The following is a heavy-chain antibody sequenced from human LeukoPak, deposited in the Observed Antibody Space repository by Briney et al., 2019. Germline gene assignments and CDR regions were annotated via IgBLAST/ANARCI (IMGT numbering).Heavy chain of an antibody. CDR3: ARDQYYDYVWGSPAMDY. CDR2: INPNSGGT. D-gene: IGHD3-16*01. Sequence: ASVKVSCKASGYTFTGYYMHWVRQAPGQGLEWMGWINPNSGGTNYAQKFQGRVTMTGDTSISTAYMELSRLRSDDTAVYYCARDQYYDYVWGSPAMDYWGQGTLVTVSS. V-gene: IGHV1-2*02. CDR1: GYTFTGYY. J-gene: IGHJ4*02.